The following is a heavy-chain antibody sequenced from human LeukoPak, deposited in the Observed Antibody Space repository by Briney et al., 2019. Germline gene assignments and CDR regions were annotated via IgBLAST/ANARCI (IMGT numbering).Heavy chain of an antibody. D-gene: IGHD1-26*01. CDR3: ARDRWERSFDI. J-gene: IGHJ3*02. CDR1: GFTFPSST. V-gene: IGHV3-48*01. CDR2: ITGSGGAV. Sequence: PGGSLRLSCAASGFTFPSSTMNWVRQAPGKGLEWVSYITGSGGAVYYADSVKGRFAISRDNAENSPLLQMNSLRAEDTAVYYCARDRWERSFDIWGQGTMVTVSS.